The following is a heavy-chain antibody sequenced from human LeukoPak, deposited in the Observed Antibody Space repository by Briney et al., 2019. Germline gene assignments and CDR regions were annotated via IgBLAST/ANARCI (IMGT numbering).Heavy chain of an antibody. J-gene: IGHJ4*02. CDR1: GGSISSYY. CDR3: ARDTFEMGFFDY. CDR2: IYTSGST. Sequence: SETLSLTCTVSGGSISSYYWSWIRQPAGKGLEWIGRIYTSGSTNYNPSLKSRVTMSVGTSKNQFSLKLSSVTAADTAVYYCARDTFEMGFFDYWGQGTLVTVSS. V-gene: IGHV4-4*07.